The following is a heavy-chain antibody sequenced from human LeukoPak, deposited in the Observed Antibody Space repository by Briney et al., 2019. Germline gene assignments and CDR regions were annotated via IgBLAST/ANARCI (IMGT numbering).Heavy chain of an antibody. CDR3: VRRAGGYSHPYDY. CDR2: IYSGGGT. V-gene: IGHV3-53*01. J-gene: IGHJ4*02. D-gene: IGHD4-23*01. Sequence: GGSLRLSCAASGFTFSNYWMHWVRQAPGKGLEWVSLIYSGGGTYYADSVRGRFTISRDDSKNTLYLQMNSLRAEDTAVYYCVRRAGGYSHPYDYWGQGTLVTVSS. CDR1: GFTFSNYW.